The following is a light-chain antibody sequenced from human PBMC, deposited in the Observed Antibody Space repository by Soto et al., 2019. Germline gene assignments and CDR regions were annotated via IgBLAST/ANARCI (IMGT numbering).Light chain of an antibody. Sequence: PGERATLSCRASQSLSRSLAWYQQKPGQAPRVLIYDTSTRATGIPARFSGSGSGTDFTLTISSLEPEDSAVYYCHQRSNWWTFGQGTRVEIK. CDR2: DTS. CDR1: QSLSRS. J-gene: IGKJ1*01. V-gene: IGKV3-11*01. CDR3: HQRSNWWT.